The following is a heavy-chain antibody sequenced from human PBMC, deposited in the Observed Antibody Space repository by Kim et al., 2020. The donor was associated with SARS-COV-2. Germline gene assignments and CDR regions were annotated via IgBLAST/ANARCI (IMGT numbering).Heavy chain of an antibody. J-gene: IGHJ3*02. CDR1: GGSISSSSYY. D-gene: IGHD1-1*01. Sequence: SETLSLTCTVSGGSISSSSYYWGWIRQPPGKGLEWIGSIYYSGSTYYNPSLKSRVTISVDTSKNQFSLKLSSVTAADTAVYYCASDPSKLGRQRAFDIWGQGTMVTVSS. CDR2: IYYSGST. V-gene: IGHV4-39*01. CDR3: ASDPSKLGRQRAFDI.